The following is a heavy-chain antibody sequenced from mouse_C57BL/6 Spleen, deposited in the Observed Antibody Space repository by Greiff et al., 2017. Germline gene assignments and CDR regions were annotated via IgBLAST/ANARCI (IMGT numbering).Heavy chain of an antibody. CDR3: ARGWDGYYSYAMDY. CDR2: INPYNGGT. CDR1: GYTFTDYY. D-gene: IGHD2-3*01. J-gene: IGHJ4*01. Sequence: VQLKESGPVLVKPGASVKMSCKASGYTFTDYYMNWVKQSHGKSLEWIGVINPYNGGTSYNQKFKGKATLTVDKSSSTAYMELNSLTSEDSAVYYCARGWDGYYSYAMDYWGQGTSVTVSS. V-gene: IGHV1-19*01.